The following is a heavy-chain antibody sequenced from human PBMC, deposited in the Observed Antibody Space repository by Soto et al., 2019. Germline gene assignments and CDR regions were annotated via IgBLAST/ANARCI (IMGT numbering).Heavy chain of an antibody. CDR2: IYYSGST. J-gene: IGHJ4*02. CDR1: GGYICSGGCY. Sequence: LTYTVSGGYICSGGCYRSWIKQPPGKGLEWIGYIYYSGSTYYNPSLKSRVTISVDTSKNQFSLKLSSVTAADTAVYYCARARGARDFDFWGQRTLVPVSS. V-gene: IGHV4-30-4*01. CDR3: ARARGARDFDF. D-gene: IGHD2-15*01.